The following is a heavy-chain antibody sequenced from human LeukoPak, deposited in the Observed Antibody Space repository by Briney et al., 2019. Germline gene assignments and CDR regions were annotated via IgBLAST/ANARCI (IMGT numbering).Heavy chain of an antibody. D-gene: IGHD6-13*01. CDR3: ARVARIAAPDLDFDY. Sequence: ASVKVSCKASGYTFTGYYMHWVRQAPGQGLEWMGWINPNSGGTNYAQKFQGRVTMTRDTSISTAYMELSRLRSDDTAVYYCARVARIAAPDLDFDYWGQGTLVTVSS. CDR1: GYTFTGYY. J-gene: IGHJ4*02. CDR2: INPNSGGT. V-gene: IGHV1-2*02.